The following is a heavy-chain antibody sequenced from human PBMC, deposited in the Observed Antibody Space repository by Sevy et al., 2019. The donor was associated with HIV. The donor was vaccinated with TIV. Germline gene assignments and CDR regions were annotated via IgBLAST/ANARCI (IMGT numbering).Heavy chain of an antibody. Sequence: GGSLRLSCAASGFTFSSYAMHWVRQAPGKGLEWVAVISYDGSNKYYADSVKGRFTISRDNSKNTLYLQMNSLRAEDTAVYYCARDERELWSRDYWGLGTLVTVSS. V-gene: IGHV3-30-3*01. D-gene: IGHD1-26*01. J-gene: IGHJ4*02. CDR2: ISYDGSNK. CDR1: GFTFSSYA. CDR3: ARDERELWSRDY.